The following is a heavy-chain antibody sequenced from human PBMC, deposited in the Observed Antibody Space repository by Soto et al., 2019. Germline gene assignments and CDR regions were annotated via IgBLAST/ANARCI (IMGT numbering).Heavy chain of an antibody. CDR3: ARYDYNGYYFDY. Sequence: ASVKVSCKASGYTFTSYAMHWVRQAPGQRLEWMGWINAGNGNTKYSQKFQGRVTITRDTSASTAYMELSSPRSEDTAVYYCARYDYNGYYFDYWGQGTLVTVSS. V-gene: IGHV1-3*01. CDR2: INAGNGNT. D-gene: IGHD4-4*01. CDR1: GYTFTSYA. J-gene: IGHJ4*02.